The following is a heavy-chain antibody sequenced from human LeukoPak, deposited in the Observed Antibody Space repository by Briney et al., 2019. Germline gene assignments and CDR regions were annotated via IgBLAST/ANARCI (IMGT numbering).Heavy chain of an antibody. CDR2: INSGGSST. D-gene: IGHD5-24*01. CDR1: GFTFSGYW. CDR3: ARDHQTSYNDYLDY. V-gene: IGHV3-74*01. Sequence: GGSLRLSCAASGFTFSGYWMHWVRQAPGKGLVWVSRINSGGSSTNYADSVKGRFTISRDNAKNTLYLPMNSLRADDTAAYDCARDHQTSYNDYLDYCGQGTLVTVSS. J-gene: IGHJ4*02.